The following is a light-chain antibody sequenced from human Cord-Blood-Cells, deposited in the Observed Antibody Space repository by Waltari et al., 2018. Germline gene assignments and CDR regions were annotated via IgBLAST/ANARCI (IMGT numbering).Light chain of an antibody. Sequence: DIVMTQCPDSLAVSLGGRATINCKSSQSVLYSSNNKNYLAWYQQKPGQPPKLLIYWASTRESGVPDRFSGSGSGTDFTLTISSLQAEDVAVYYCQQYYSTPQTFGQGTKVEIK. CDR1: QSVLYSSNNKNY. V-gene: IGKV4-1*01. CDR3: QQYYSTPQT. CDR2: WAS. J-gene: IGKJ1*01.